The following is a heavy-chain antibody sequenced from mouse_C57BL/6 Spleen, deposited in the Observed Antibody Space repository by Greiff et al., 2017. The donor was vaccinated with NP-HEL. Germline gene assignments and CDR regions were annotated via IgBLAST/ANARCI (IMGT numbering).Heavy chain of an antibody. CDR2: INPYNGGT. Sequence: EVQLQQSGPVLVKPGASVKMSCKASGYTFTDYYMNWVKQSHGKSLEWIGVINPYNGGTSYNQKFKGKATLTVDKSSSTAYMELNSLTSEDSAVYYCARRYGSTGWFAYWGQGTLVTVSA. CDR3: ARRYGSTGWFAY. CDR1: GYTFTDYY. V-gene: IGHV1-19*01. J-gene: IGHJ3*01. D-gene: IGHD1-1*01.